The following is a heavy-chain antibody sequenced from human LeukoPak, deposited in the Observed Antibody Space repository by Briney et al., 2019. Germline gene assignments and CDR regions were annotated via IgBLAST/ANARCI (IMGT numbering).Heavy chain of an antibody. D-gene: IGHD6-25*01. V-gene: IGHV3-30*03. J-gene: IGHJ4*02. CDR3: ARVGTTSAAIVFDT. CDR1: GFTFSSYG. Sequence: GRSLRLSCAASGFTFSSYGMHWVRQAPGKGLEWVAVISYDGSNKYYADSVKGRFTISRDNSKNTLYLQMNSLRAEDTAVYYCARVGTTSAAIVFDTWGQGTLVTVSS. CDR2: ISYDGSNK.